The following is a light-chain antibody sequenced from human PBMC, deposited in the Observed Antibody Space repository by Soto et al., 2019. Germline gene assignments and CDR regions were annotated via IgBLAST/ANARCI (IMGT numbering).Light chain of an antibody. CDR2: VAS. CDR1: RYIRSA. V-gene: IGKV1-6*01. Sequence: IQMTQSPSSLSASVGDRVTITCRASRYIRSALSWYQHRPGQAPKVLIYVASTLQSGVPSRFSGSGYGTDFTLTISSQQPEDFATYYCLQDYNYPWAFGQGTKVDIK. J-gene: IGKJ1*01. CDR3: LQDYNYPWA.